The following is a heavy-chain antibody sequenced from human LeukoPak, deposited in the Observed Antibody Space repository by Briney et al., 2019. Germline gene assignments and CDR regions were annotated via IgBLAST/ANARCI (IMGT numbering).Heavy chain of an antibody. Sequence: GGSLRLSCAASGFTFSSYWMHWVRQAPGKGLVWVSRINSDGSSTSYADSVKGRFTISRDNAKNTLYLQMNSLRAEDTAVYYCVKYYYTSGNYQGFDYWGQGTLVAVSS. J-gene: IGHJ4*02. CDR2: INSDGSST. CDR3: VKYYYTSGNYQGFDY. V-gene: IGHV3-74*01. D-gene: IGHD3-10*01. CDR1: GFTFSSYW.